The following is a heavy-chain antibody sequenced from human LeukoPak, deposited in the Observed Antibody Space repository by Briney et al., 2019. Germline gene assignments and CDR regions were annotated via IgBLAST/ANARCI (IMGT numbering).Heavy chain of an antibody. CDR1: GYSISSGYY. J-gene: IGHJ2*01. D-gene: IGHD3-10*01. V-gene: IGHV4-38-2*02. CDR3: ARDRGVWYFDL. Sequence: TASETLSLTCAVSGYSISSGYYWGWIRQPPGKGLEWIGSINHSGSTYYNPSLKSRVTISVDTSKNQFSLKLSSVTAADTAVYYCARDRGVWYFDLWGRGTLVIVSS. CDR2: INHSGST.